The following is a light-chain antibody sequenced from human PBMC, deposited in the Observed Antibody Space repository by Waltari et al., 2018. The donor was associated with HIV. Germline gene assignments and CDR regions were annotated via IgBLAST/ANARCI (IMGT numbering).Light chain of an antibody. J-gene: IGKJ3*01. V-gene: IGKV1-12*01. CDR2: DAS. CDR3: QQANSPFT. Sequence: DIPMTQSPSSVSASVGDRVTIHCRASQCISSWLAWYQQKPGKAPTLLIYDASSLQSGVPSRFSGSGSGTDFTLTLSSLQPEDFATYYCQQANSPFTFGPGTKVDIK. CDR1: QCISSW.